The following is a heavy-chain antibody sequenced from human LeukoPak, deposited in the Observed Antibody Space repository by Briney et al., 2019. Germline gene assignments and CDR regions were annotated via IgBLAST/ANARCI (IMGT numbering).Heavy chain of an antibody. CDR3: VSFYETY. V-gene: IGHV3-23*01. CDR2: ISGSGDGT. Sequence: GGSLRLSCTASGFTFDNYAMIWVRQAPGKGLEWVSVISGSGDGTYSADSVRGRFTISRDNSKNTVYLQMNNLRAEDTAVYYCVSFYETYWGRGTLVTVSS. CDR1: GFTFDNYA. J-gene: IGHJ4*02. D-gene: IGHD2-2*01.